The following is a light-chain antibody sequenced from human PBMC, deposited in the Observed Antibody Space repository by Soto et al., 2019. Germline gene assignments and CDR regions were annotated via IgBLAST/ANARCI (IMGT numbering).Light chain of an antibody. V-gene: IGKV3-20*01. Sequence: EIVLTQSPGTLSLSPGERATLSCRASQTISSSYLAWYQQKPGQAPRLRIYRTSNRATGIPDRFSGSGSGTDFTLTISRLEPEDFAVYCCQQYDTSPRTFGQGTKVEIK. CDR2: RTS. CDR3: QQYDTSPRT. J-gene: IGKJ1*01. CDR1: QTISSSY.